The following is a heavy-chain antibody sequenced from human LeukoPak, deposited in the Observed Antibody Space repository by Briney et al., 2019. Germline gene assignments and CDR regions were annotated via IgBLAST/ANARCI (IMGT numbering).Heavy chain of an antibody. Sequence: GGSLRLSCAASGFTFSSYGMHWVRQAPGKGLEWVAFIRYDGSNKYYADSVKGRLTISRDNSKNTLYLQMNSLRAEDTAVYYCASFGALRYYYYMDVWGKGTTVTVSS. V-gene: IGHV3-30*02. CDR2: IRYDGSNK. CDR3: ASFGALRYYYYMDV. J-gene: IGHJ6*03. D-gene: IGHD3-3*01. CDR1: GFTFSSYG.